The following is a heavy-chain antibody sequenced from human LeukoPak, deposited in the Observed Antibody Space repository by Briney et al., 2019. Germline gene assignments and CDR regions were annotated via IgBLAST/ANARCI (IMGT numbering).Heavy chain of an antibody. CDR2: IYYSGSI. CDR1: GGSISSGGNY. D-gene: IGHD2-15*01. CDR3: ARHDSGSLVAATSRGHAFDI. V-gene: IGHV4-31*03. J-gene: IGHJ3*02. Sequence: SETLSLTCTVSGGSISSGGNYWSWIRQHPGKGLEWIGYIYYSGSIYYNPSLKSRVTISVDTSKNQFSLKLSSVTAADTAVYYCARHDSGSLVAATSRGHAFDIWGQGTMVTVSS.